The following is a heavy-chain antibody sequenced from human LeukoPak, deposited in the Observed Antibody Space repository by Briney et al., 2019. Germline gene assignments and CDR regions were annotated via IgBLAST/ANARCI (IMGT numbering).Heavy chain of an antibody. J-gene: IGHJ4*02. Sequence: GGSLRLSCSASGFTFSDYAMHWVRQAPGKGLEYVSVISSDGGSTYYADSVKGRFTISRDNSKNTLYLQMSSLRAEDTAVYYCVKGTLGVSDYYNYWGQGTLVTVSS. CDR2: ISSDGGST. D-gene: IGHD3-22*01. CDR1: GFTFSDYA. CDR3: VKGTLGVSDYYNY. V-gene: IGHV3-64D*06.